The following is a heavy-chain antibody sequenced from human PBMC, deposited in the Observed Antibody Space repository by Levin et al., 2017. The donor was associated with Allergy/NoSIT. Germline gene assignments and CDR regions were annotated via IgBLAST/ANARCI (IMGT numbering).Heavy chain of an antibody. D-gene: IGHD3-10*01. CDR1: GYTFTDYY. Sequence: ASVKVSCKASGYTFTDYYMHWVRQAPGQGFEYMGWINPNSGGTNFAQKFRGRVTMTRDTSTNTAYMELRRLISDDTAVYYCSRVIRAARDYYGLDVWGQGTTVTVSS. CDR2: INPNSGGT. CDR3: SRVIRAARDYYGLDV. J-gene: IGHJ6*02. V-gene: IGHV1-2*02.